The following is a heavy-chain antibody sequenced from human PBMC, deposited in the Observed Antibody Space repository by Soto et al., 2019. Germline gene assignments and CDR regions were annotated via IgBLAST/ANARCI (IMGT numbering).Heavy chain of an antibody. J-gene: IGHJ4*02. V-gene: IGHV3-23*01. CDR2: ISGSGGST. CDR1: GFTFSSYA. Sequence: GGSLRLSCAASGFTFSSYAMSWVRQAPGKGLEWVSAISGSGGSTYYADSVKGRFTISRDNSKNTLYLQMNSLRAEDTAMYYCARRLTVTGDFDYWAQGTLVTVSS. D-gene: IGHD4-17*01. CDR3: ARRLTVTGDFDY.